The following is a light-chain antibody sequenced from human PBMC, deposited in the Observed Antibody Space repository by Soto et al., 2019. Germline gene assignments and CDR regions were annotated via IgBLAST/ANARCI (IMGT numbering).Light chain of an antibody. Sequence: EIVMTQSPATLSVSPGEGATLSCKASQNVYTNLAWYQQRPGQPPRLLIYDASTRATGISARFSGSGYGTEFTLTISSLQSEDFAVYICQQCRNLPLTFGGGTKVEIK. CDR2: DAS. CDR3: QQCRNLPLT. V-gene: IGKV3-15*01. CDR1: QNVYTN. J-gene: IGKJ4*01.